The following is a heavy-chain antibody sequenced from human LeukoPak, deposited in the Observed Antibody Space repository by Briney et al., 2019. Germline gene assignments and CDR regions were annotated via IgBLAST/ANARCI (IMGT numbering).Heavy chain of an antibody. J-gene: IGHJ6*02. Sequence: GGSLTLSCAASGFTFSNYAMSWVRQAPGKGLEWVSVISGTGGSTYYADSAKGRFTISRDNSKNTVYLQMNSLRAEDTAVYYCAKDPPIGPSSHYTGMDVWAQGPTVIVSS. CDR1: GFTFSNYA. V-gene: IGHV3-23*01. D-gene: IGHD2-21*01. CDR2: ISGTGGST. CDR3: AKDPPIGPSSHYTGMDV.